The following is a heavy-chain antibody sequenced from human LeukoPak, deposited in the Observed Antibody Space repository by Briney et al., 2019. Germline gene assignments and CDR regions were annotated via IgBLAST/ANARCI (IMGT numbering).Heavy chain of an antibody. Sequence: ASVKVSCKASGYTFTSYGISWVRQAPGQGLEWMGWISAYNGNTNYAQKLQGRVTMTTDTSTSTAYMELRSLRSDDTAVYYCATHPPSQFYFDFWGQGTLVTASS. V-gene: IGHV1-18*01. CDR3: ATHPPSQFYFDF. CDR1: GYTFTSYG. D-gene: IGHD5-24*01. CDR2: ISAYNGNT. J-gene: IGHJ4*02.